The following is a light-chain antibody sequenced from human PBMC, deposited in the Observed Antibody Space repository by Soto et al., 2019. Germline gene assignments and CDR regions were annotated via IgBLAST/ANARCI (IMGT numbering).Light chain of an antibody. Sequence: EIVMTQSPATLSVSPGERATLSCRASQSVSSNLAWYQQKPGQAPWLLMYGASTRATGIPARFSGSGSGTEFTLTISSLQSEDFAVYYCQQYNNWPQTFGQGTKVEIK. CDR3: QQYNNWPQT. CDR1: QSVSSN. J-gene: IGKJ1*01. V-gene: IGKV3-15*01. CDR2: GAS.